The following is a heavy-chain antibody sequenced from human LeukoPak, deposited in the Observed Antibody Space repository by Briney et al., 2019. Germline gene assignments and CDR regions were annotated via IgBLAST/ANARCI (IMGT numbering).Heavy chain of an antibody. CDR1: GGSISSSSYY. J-gene: IGHJ4*02. CDR3: VRDKILVSGVEGAIFDY. D-gene: IGHD2-15*01. Sequence: KPSETLSLTCNVSGGSISSSSYYWGWIRQPPGKGLEWIGSIYFSGRTYYNMSLKSRVTISIDTSKNQFSLKVNSVTAADTAVYYCVRDKILVSGVEGAIFDYWGQGTLVTVSS. CDR2: IYFSGRT. V-gene: IGHV4-39*07.